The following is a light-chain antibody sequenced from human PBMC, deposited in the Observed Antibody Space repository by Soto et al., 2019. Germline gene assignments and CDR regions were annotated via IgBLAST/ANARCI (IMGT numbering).Light chain of an antibody. CDR2: KAS. J-gene: IGKJ3*01. Sequence: DIQITQSPSTLSASVGDRVTITCRASQSISSWLAWDQQKPGKAPKLLIYKASSLESGVPSRFSGSGSVTEFTLTISSLQPDDFATYYCQQYNSYSGGFTFGPGTKVDIK. CDR3: QQYNSYSGGFT. V-gene: IGKV1-5*03. CDR1: QSISSW.